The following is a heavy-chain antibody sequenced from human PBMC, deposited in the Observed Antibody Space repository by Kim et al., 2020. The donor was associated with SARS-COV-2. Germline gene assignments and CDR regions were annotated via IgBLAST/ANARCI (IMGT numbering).Heavy chain of an antibody. CDR2: INAGNGNT. D-gene: IGHD6-19*01. CDR3: ARDPTVAGMFFGMDV. J-gene: IGHJ6*02. Sequence: ASVKVSCKASGYTFTSYAMHWVRQAPGQRLEWMGWINAGNGNTKYSQKFQGRVTITRDTSASTAYMELSSLRSEDTAVYYCARDPTVAGMFFGMDVWGQGTTVTVSS. CDR1: GYTFTSYA. V-gene: IGHV1-3*01.